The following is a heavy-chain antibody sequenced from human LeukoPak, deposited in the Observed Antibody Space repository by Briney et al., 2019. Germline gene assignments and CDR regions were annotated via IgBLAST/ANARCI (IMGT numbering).Heavy chain of an antibody. V-gene: IGHV4-39*01. CDR1: GGSISSSSYY. CDR3: VSGSYYLGGSYFDY. J-gene: IGHJ4*02. Sequence: SETLSLTCTVSGGSISSSSYYWGWIRQPPGKGLEWIGSIYYSGSTYYNPSLKSRVTISVDTSKNQFSLKLSSVTAADTAVYYCVSGSYYLGGSYFDYWGQGTLVTVSS. D-gene: IGHD1-26*01. CDR2: IYYSGST.